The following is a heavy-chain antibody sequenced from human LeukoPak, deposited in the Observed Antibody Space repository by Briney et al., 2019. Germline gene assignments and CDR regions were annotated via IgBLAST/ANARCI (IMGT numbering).Heavy chain of an antibody. Sequence: PGGSLRLSCAASGFTFSHYSIHWVRQAPGKGLEWVVVISSDGNNKYYADSLKGRFTISRDSSKNTLYLQMNSLRAEDTAIYYCTRGVGSSSWYFDHWGQGTLVTVSS. CDR2: ISSDGNNK. CDR3: TRGVGSSSWYFDH. D-gene: IGHD6-13*01. CDR1: GFTFSHYS. V-gene: IGHV3-30*03. J-gene: IGHJ4*02.